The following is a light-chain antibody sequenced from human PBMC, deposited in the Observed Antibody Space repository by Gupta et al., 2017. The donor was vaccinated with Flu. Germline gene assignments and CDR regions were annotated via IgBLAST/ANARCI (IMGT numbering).Light chain of an antibody. J-gene: IGKJ5*01. V-gene: IGKV1D-16*01. CDR1: QTISNA. CDR3: RQYKSYPIT. Sequence: DIQMTQSPSSLSASVGDRVIITCRASQTISNALGWYQQKPEKAPKSLIYGASSLQNGVPSRFSGSGSGTDFTLTISRLQPEDIGTYYCRQYKSYPITFGQGTRLEI. CDR2: GAS.